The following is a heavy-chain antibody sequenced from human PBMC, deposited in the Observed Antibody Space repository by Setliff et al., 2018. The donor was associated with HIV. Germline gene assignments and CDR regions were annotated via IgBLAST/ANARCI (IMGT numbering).Heavy chain of an antibody. CDR1: GYTFTDNY. CDR3: ARDYIHVFDI. V-gene: IGHV1-2*02. J-gene: IGHJ3*02. Sequence: ASVKVSCKASGYTFTDNYIHWVRQAPGQGLEWMAWINSASGGTNYAQNFQGRVTVTRHTSINTVYLEVNGLKSDDTAVYYCARDYIHVFDIWGQGTMVTVSS. CDR2: INSASGGT.